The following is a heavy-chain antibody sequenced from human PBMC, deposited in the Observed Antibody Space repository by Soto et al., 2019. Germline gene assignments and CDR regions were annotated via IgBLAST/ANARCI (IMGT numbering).Heavy chain of an antibody. J-gene: IGHJ4*02. CDR1: GFSLSTSGVG. CDR3: AHRGPIVGATPFDY. CDR2: IYWDDDK. Sequence: QITLKESGPTLVKPTQTLTLTCTFSGFSLSTSGVGVGWIRQPPGKALEWLALIYWDDDKRYSPSLKSRLTITKDTSKNHVVLTMTNMDPVDTATYYCAHRGPIVGATPFDYWGQGTLVTVSS. V-gene: IGHV2-5*02. D-gene: IGHD1-26*01.